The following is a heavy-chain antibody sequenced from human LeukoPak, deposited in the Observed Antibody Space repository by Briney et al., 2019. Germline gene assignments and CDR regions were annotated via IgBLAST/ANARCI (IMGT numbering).Heavy chain of an antibody. Sequence: PSETLSLTCTVSGGSISSYYWSWIRQPPGKGLEWIGYIYYSGSTNYNPSLKSRVTISVDTSKNQFSLKLSSVTAADTAVYYCARGAGNYYDSSGYYHFDYWGQGTLVTVSP. CDR2: IYYSGST. D-gene: IGHD3-22*01. CDR3: ARGAGNYYDSSGYYHFDY. V-gene: IGHV4-59*01. J-gene: IGHJ4*02. CDR1: GGSISSYY.